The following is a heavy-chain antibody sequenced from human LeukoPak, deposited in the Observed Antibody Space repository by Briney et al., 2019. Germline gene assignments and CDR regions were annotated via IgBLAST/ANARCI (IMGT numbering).Heavy chain of an antibody. V-gene: IGHV1-69*13. CDR2: IIPIFGTA. CDR3: ARQLELLAYFDY. J-gene: IGHJ4*02. Sequence: SVKVSCKASGGAFSSYAISWVRQAPGQGLEWMGGIIPIFGTANHAQKFQGRVTITADESTSTAYMELSSLRSEDTAVYYCARQLELLAYFDYWGQGTLVTVSS. D-gene: IGHD1-7*01. CDR1: GGAFSSYA.